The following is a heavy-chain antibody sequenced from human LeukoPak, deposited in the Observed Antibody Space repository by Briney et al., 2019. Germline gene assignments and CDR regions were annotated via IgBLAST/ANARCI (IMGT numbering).Heavy chain of an antibody. CDR2: ISGSGGST. J-gene: IGHJ4*02. V-gene: IGHV3-23*01. CDR1: GFTFSSYA. CDR3: ARGLDSSGYYYADLDY. Sequence: PGGSLRLSCAASGFTFSSYAMSWVRQAPGKGLEWVSAISGSGGSTYYADSVKGRFTISRDNSKNSLYLQMNSLRAEDTAVYYCARGLDSSGYYYADLDYWGQGTLVTVSS. D-gene: IGHD3-22*01.